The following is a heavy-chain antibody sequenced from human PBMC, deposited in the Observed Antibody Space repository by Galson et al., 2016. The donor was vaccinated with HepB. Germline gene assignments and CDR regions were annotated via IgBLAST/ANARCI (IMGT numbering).Heavy chain of an antibody. D-gene: IGHD2-2*01. V-gene: IGHV2-5*01. J-gene: IGHJ4*02. Sequence: PALVKPTQTLTLPCTFSGFSLSTSGEGVGWTRQPPGKALEWLALIYWNDDKRYSPSLRSRLTITKDTSKNQVVLTMTNMDPVDTATYYCAHRRSGYCNSISCLYFDYWGQGALVTVSS. CDR2: IYWNDDK. CDR3: AHRRSGYCNSISCLYFDY. CDR1: GFSLSTSGEG.